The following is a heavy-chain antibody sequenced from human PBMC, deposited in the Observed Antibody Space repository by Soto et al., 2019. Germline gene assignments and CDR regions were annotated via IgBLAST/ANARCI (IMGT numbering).Heavy chain of an antibody. CDR2: IIPILGIA. J-gene: IGHJ6*02. Sequence: SVKVSCKASGGTFSSYTISWVRQAPGQGLEWLGRIIPILGIANYAQKFQGRVTITADKSTSTAYMELSSLRSEDTAVYYCARETTNRPVAGPYYYYGMDGWGQGTTVTVSS. D-gene: IGHD6-19*01. V-gene: IGHV1-69*04. CDR1: GGTFSSYT. CDR3: ARETTNRPVAGPYYYYGMDG.